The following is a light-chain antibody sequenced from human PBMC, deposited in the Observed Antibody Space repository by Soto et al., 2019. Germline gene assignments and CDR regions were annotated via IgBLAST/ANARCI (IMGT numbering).Light chain of an antibody. V-gene: IGKV3-15*01. Sequence: EIVMTQSPATLSVSPGERVTLSCRASQSVSDSLAWYQQKPGQAPRLLIYGASTRATTIPARFSGSGSGTEFTLTISSRQSEDFAVYYCQQSNNWPYTFGQGTKLDI. J-gene: IGKJ2*01. CDR2: GAS. CDR1: QSVSDS. CDR3: QQSNNWPYT.